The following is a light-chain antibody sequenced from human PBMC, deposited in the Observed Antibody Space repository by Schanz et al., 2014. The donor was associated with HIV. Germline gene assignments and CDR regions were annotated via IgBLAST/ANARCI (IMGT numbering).Light chain of an antibody. J-gene: IGLJ2*01. CDR2: GYN. CDR1: SSNLGTGYD. Sequence: QSILAQPLSVSGAPGQRVIISCTGSSSNLGTGYDVNWYQVLPGTAPKLLIFGYNNRPSGVPDRFSGSKSGTSASLAITGLQDEDEADYYCQSYDTSLSGVLFGGGTKLTVL. CDR3: QSYDTSLSGVL. V-gene: IGLV1-40*01.